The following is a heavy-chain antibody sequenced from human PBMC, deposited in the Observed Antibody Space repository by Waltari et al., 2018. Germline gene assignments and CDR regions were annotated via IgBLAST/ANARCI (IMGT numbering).Heavy chain of an antibody. D-gene: IGHD3-10*01. CDR3: ARDGQGVIDY. V-gene: IGHV1-3*01. Sequence: QVQLVQSGAEVKKPGASVKVSCKASGYNFTSYAMHWVRQAPGHRLEWMGWINAGNGNTKSSQKFQCRDTITRYTSASTAYMELSSLGSEDTAVYYCARDGQGVIDYWGQGTLVTVSS. J-gene: IGHJ4*02. CDR1: GYNFTSYA. CDR2: INAGNGNT.